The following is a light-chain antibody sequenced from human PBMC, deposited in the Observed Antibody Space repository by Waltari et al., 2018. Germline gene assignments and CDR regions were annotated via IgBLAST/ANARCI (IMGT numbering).Light chain of an antibody. CDR2: AGN. J-gene: IGLJ2*01. CDR3: CSNVGSSVF. CDR1: TSNHWSYNL. Sequence: QSALTQPASVSGSPGRPITISCTGFTSNHWSYNLVSWYHMHPGKAPNFLIYAGNRRPSGVSNRFSGSKSDNTASLTLSGLQAEDEADYYCCSNVGSSVFFGGGTKLTVL. V-gene: IGLV2-23*03.